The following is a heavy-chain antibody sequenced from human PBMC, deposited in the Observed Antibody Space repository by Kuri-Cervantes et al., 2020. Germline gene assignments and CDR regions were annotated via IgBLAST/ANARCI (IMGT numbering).Heavy chain of an antibody. V-gene: IGHV1-18*04. J-gene: IGHJ1*01. D-gene: IGHD6-19*01. CDR1: GYTFTGYY. CDR2: ISAYNGNT. Sequence: GGSLRLSCKASGYTFTGYYMHWVRQAPGQGLEWMGWISAYNGNTNYAQKLQGRVTMTTDTSTSTAYMELRSLRSDDTAVYYCARDRSVAGPEYFQHWGQGTLVTVSS. CDR3: ARDRSVAGPEYFQH.